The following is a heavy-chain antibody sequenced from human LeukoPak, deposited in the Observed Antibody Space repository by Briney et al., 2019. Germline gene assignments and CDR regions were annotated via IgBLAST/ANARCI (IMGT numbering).Heavy chain of an antibody. CDR2: IRYDGSNK. Sequence: GGSLRLSCAASGFTFSSYGMHWVRQAPGKGLEWVAFIRYDGSNKYYADSVKGRFTISRDNSKNTLYLQMNSLRAEDTAVYYCAKTMIVVAIKGDAFDIWGQGTMVTVSS. CDR3: AKTMIVVAIKGDAFDI. V-gene: IGHV3-30*02. CDR1: GFTFSSYG. J-gene: IGHJ3*02. D-gene: IGHD3-22*01.